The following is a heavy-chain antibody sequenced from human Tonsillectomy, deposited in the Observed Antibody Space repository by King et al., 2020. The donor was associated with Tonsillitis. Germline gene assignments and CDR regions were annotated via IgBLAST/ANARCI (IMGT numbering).Heavy chain of an antibody. V-gene: IGHV4-59*01. J-gene: IGHJ4*02. D-gene: IGHD2-2*01. CDR1: GGSISGYY. CDR3: ARDYCNTTSCYPFDY. Sequence: VPLQESGPGLVKPSETLSLTCNVSGGSISGYYWSWIRQPPGKGLEWIGYIHYTGTTKYSPSLKSRVTISVDTSKNQFSLKLRSVTAADTAFYYCARDYCNTTSCYPFDYWGQGTLVTVSS. CDR2: IHYTGTT.